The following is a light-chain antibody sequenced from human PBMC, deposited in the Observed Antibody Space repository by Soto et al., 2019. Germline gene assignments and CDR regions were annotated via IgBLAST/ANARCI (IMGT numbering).Light chain of an antibody. V-gene: IGKV3-20*01. CDR1: QSVSNDF. J-gene: IGKJ5*01. CDR3: QQYGSSPPRT. CDR2: GAS. Sequence: EIVLTQSPGILSLSPGERATLSCRAVQSVSNDFLAWYQQKPGQAPRLLIYGASTRATDVPDRFSGSGSGADFTLSISRLEPEDFAVYYCQQYGSSPPRTFGQGTRLEIK.